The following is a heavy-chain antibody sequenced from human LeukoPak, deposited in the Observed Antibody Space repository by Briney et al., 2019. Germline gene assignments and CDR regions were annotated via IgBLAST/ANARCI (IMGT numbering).Heavy chain of an antibody. Sequence: GASVKVSCKVSGYTLTELSMHWVRQAPGKGLEWMGGFDPEDGETIYAQKFQGRVTMTEDTSTDTVYMELSSLRSEDTAVYYCATGFRGFNWFDPWGQGTLVTVSS. V-gene: IGHV1-24*01. D-gene: IGHD5-12*01. CDR3: ATGFRGFNWFDP. CDR1: GYTLTELS. J-gene: IGHJ5*02. CDR2: FDPEDGET.